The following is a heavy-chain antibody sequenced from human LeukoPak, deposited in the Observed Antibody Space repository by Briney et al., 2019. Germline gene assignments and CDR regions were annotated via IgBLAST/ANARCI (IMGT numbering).Heavy chain of an antibody. CDR1: GFTFSDYY. CDR3: ARVGWGYCSSTSCPPPDDAFDI. V-gene: IGHV3-11*04. CDR2: ISSSGSTI. Sequence: GGSLRLSCAASGFTFSDYYMSWIRQAPGKGLEWVSYISSSGSTIYYADSVKGRFTISRDNAKNSLYLQMNSLRAEDTAVYYCARVGWGYCSSTSCPPPDDAFDIWGQGTMVTVSS. J-gene: IGHJ3*02. D-gene: IGHD2-2*01.